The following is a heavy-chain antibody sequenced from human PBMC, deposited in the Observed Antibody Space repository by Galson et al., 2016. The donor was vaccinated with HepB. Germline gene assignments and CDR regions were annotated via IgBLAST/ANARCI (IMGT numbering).Heavy chain of an antibody. CDR2: ISGYNGNT. D-gene: IGHD2-2*02. V-gene: IGHV1-18*01. Sequence: SVKVSCKASGYTFTSYGISWVRQAPGQGLEWMGWISGYNGNTNYAQKFQGRITMTTDTSTNTAYMALRSLRSDDTAVFYCARYCYSTSCYISNGDVWGQGTTVTVSS. CDR1: GYTFTSYG. CDR3: ARYCYSTSCYISNGDV. J-gene: IGHJ6*02.